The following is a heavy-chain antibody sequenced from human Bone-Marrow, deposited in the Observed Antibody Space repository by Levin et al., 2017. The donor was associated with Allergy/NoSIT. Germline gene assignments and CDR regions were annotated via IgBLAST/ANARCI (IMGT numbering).Heavy chain of an antibody. CDR3: ARDALYWNDAGGFDP. CDR1: GFTFSRYG. V-gene: IGHV3-33*01. J-gene: IGHJ5*02. CDR2: IWYDGSNR. D-gene: IGHD1-1*01. Sequence: AGGSLRLSCAASGFTFSRYGMQWVRQAPGKGLEWVAVIWYDGSNRYYADSVRGRFTISRDNSKNTIHLQMNSLRAEDTAVYYCARDALYWNDAGGFDPWGQGTLVTVS.